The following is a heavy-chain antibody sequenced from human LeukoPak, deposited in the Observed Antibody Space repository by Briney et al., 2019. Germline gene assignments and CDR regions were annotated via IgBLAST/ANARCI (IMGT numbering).Heavy chain of an antibody. D-gene: IGHD4-17*01. CDR1: GGTFSSYA. CDR3: ASLSGYGDYMEILY. Sequence: ASVKVSCKASGGTFSSYAISWVRQAPGQGLEWMGGIIPIFGTGNYAQKFQGRVTITADKSTSTAYMELSSLRSEDTAVYYCASLSGYGDYMEILYWGQGTLVTVSS. CDR2: IIPIFGTG. J-gene: IGHJ4*02. V-gene: IGHV1-69*06.